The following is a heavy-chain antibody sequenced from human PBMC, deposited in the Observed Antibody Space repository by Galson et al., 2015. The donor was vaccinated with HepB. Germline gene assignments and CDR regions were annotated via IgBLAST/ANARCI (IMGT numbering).Heavy chain of an antibody. CDR3: ARDRSGSGWYRGAFDI. V-gene: IGHV3-64*01. CDR2: ISSQGVST. Sequence: SLRLSCAASGFTFSSYAIDWVRQAPGKGLEYVSGISSQGVSTYYANSVKGRFTISRDNSKNTVYLQMGSLRAEDRAVYYCARDRSGSGWYRGAFDIWGQGTVVTVSS. CDR1: GFTFSSYA. J-gene: IGHJ3*02. D-gene: IGHD6-19*01.